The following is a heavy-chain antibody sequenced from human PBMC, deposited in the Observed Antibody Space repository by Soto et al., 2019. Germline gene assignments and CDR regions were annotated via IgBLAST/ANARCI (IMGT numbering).Heavy chain of an antibody. V-gene: IGHV1-69*02. CDR2: VNPILSFS. J-gene: IGHJ4*02. CDR1: GDTFNFYT. CDR3: ATSFGSGSRAFDY. D-gene: IGHD3-10*01. Sequence: QVQLVQSGAEVKKPGSSVKVSCKASGDTFNFYTINWVRQAPGLGLEWMGRVNPILSFSNSALKFQGRVTLSGDKSTSTAYMVLSSLRSEDTAIYYCATSFGSGSRAFDYWGQGALVTVSS.